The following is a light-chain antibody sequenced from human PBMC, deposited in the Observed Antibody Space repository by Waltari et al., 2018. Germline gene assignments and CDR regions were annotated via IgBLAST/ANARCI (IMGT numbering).Light chain of an antibody. Sequence: QSALTQPASVSGSPGQPITIPCTGTSSDVGGYNYVSWYQQHPGKAPKLMIYDVINRPSGVSNRFSGSKSGNTASLTISGLQAEDEADYYCSSYTKSSTRVFGGGTKLTVL. CDR3: SSYTKSSTRV. J-gene: IGLJ3*02. CDR1: SSDVGGYNY. CDR2: DVI. V-gene: IGLV2-14*03.